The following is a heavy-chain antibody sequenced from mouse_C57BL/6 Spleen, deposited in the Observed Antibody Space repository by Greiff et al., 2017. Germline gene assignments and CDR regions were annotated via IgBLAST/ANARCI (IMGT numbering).Heavy chain of an antibody. CDR1: GFTFSSYA. J-gene: IGHJ4*01. D-gene: IGHD2-3*01. CDR2: ISDGGSYT. V-gene: IGHV5-4*01. CDR3: ARDPDGYYEGGAMDY. Sequence: EVKVVESGGGLVKPGGSLKLSCAASGFTFSSYAMSWVRQTPEKRLEWVATISDGGSYTYYPDNVKGRFTISRDNAKNNLYLQMSHLKSEDTAMYYCARDPDGYYEGGAMDYWGQGTSVTVSS.